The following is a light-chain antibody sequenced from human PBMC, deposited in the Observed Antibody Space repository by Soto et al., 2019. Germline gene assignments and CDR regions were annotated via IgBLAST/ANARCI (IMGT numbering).Light chain of an antibody. V-gene: IGKV3-11*01. CDR2: DAS. CDR1: QSISSY. CDR3: QQRVNLPPT. J-gene: IGKJ4*02. Sequence: EIVLTQSPATLSLSPGERATLSCMASQSISSYLAWYQQKPGQAPRLLIYDASNRATGIPARFSGGGTGTDFTLTISSLEPEEFAVYYCQQRVNLPPTFGGGTKVEIK.